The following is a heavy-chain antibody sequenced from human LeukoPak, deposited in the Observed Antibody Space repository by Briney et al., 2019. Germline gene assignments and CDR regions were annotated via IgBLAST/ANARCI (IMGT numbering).Heavy chain of an antibody. CDR1: GFTSSSYS. D-gene: IGHD3-3*01. Sequence: GGSLRLSCAASGFTSSSYSMNWVRQAPGKGLEWVSYISSSGSTIYYADSVKSRFTISRDNAKNSLYLQMNSLRAEDTAVYYCARAYYDFWSGSDAFDIWGQGTMVTVSS. J-gene: IGHJ3*02. CDR2: ISSSGSTI. V-gene: IGHV3-48*04. CDR3: ARAYYDFWSGSDAFDI.